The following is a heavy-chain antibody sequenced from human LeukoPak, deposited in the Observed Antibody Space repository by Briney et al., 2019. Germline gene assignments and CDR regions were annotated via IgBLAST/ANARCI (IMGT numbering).Heavy chain of an antibody. Sequence: GASVKVSCKASVYIFTTYDIGWVRQATGQGLEWIGWLNPNSGNAGYAHKFQGRVTISRESLISTAYMELSSLRSNDTAIYYCARRKFLGWFDPWGQGTLVTVSS. V-gene: IGHV1-8*03. D-gene: IGHD7-27*01. CDR2: LNPNSGNA. J-gene: IGHJ5*02. CDR3: ARRKFLGWFDP. CDR1: VYIFTTYD.